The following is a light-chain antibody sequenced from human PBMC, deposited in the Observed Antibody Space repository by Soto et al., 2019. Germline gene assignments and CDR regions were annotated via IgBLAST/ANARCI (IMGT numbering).Light chain of an antibody. CDR1: SSDVGGYNY. Sequence: QSVLTQPASVSGSPGQSITISCAGTSSDVGGYNYVSWYQQLPGKAPQLVIYDVTHRPSGVSDRFSGSRSGNTASLTISGLQADDETDSESTSFNTATPPYALGTG. CDR2: DVT. CDR3: TSFNTATPPYA. J-gene: IGLJ1*01. V-gene: IGLV2-14*03.